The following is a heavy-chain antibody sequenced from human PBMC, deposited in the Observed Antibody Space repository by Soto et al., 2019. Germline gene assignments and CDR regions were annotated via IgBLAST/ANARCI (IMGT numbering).Heavy chain of an antibody. J-gene: IGHJ5*02. CDR1: GGSVRSGSYY. D-gene: IGHD3-3*01. CDR2: IYYSGST. CDR3: ARLPHYDFWSSYPNWFDP. V-gene: IGHV4-61*01. Sequence: PSETLSLTCTVSGGSVRSGSYYWSWIRQPPGKGLEWIGYIYYSGSTNYNPSLKSRVTISVDTSKNQFSLKLSSVTAADTAVYYCARLPHYDFWSSYPNWFDPWGQGTLVTVSS.